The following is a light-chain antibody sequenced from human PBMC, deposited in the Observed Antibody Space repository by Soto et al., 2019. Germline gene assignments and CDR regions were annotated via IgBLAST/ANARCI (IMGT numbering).Light chain of an antibody. V-gene: IGKV1-5*03. CDR2: KAS. CDR3: QQYHRSSIT. Sequence: DLQMTQSPSTLSASVGDRVTITCRASQRISTWLAWYQQKPGKAPKLLIHKASTLQPGVPSRFSGSGSGTEFTLTISSLQPGDFATYCCQQYHRSSITFGQGTRLEIK. CDR1: QRISTW. J-gene: IGKJ5*01.